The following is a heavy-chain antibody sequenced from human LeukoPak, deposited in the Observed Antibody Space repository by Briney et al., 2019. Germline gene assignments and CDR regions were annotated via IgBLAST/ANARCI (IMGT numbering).Heavy chain of an antibody. CDR2: ITGSSAST. J-gene: IGHJ4*02. Sequence: PGGSLRLSCAASGFAFSSYAMSWVRQAPGKGLEWVSSITGSSASTYYADSVKGRFTISRDNSKNTLYLQMNSLRAKDMAVYFCAKLDYYDTHWGQGTLVTVSS. D-gene: IGHD3-22*01. V-gene: IGHV3-23*01. CDR1: GFAFSSYA. CDR3: AKLDYYDTH.